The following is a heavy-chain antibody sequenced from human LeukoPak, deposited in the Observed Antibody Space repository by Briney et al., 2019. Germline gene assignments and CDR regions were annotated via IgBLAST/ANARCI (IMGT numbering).Heavy chain of an antibody. CDR2: IRSKAYGGTT. CDR1: GFTFGDYA. V-gene: IGHV3-49*04. Sequence: GGSLRLSCTASGFTFGDYAMSWVRQAPGKGLEWVGFIRSKAYGGTTEYAASVKGRFTISRDDSKSIAYLQMNSLKTEDTAAYYCTRVSGDTFDYWGQGTLVTVSS. J-gene: IGHJ4*02. D-gene: IGHD2-21*02. CDR3: TRVSGDTFDY.